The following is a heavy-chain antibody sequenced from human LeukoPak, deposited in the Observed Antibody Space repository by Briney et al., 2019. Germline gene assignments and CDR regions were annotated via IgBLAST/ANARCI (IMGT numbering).Heavy chain of an antibody. CDR3: ARDLRVENYYYYMDV. V-gene: IGHV3-30*02. Sequence: PGGSLRLSCAASGFTFSSYGMHWVRQAPGKGLEWVAFIRFDGINKYYADSVKGRFTISRDNSKNTLYLQMNSLRAEDTAVYYCARDLRVENYYYYMDVWGKGTTVTVSS. J-gene: IGHJ6*03. CDR2: IRFDGINK. CDR1: GFTFSSYG. D-gene: IGHD2-15*01.